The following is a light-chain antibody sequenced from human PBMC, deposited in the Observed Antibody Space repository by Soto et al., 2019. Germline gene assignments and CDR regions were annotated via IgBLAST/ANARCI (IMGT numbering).Light chain of an antibody. CDR2: AAN. CDR1: QSVTSNY. V-gene: IGKV3-20*01. Sequence: EIVLTQSPGTLSVSPGERAALSCKASQSVTSNYLACYQQRPGQAPRLLIYAANRRATGSPDRLTGSGSGTDFNLTISSLEPEDSALYYCQQYAGAPWTFGQGTRVEIK. J-gene: IGKJ1*01. CDR3: QQYAGAPWT.